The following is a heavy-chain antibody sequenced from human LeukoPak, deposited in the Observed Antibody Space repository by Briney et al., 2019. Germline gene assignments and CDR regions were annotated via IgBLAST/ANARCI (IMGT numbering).Heavy chain of an antibody. CDR1: GGPISNYY. V-gene: IGHV4-59*01. J-gene: IGHJ6*03. CDR2: IYYSGST. CDR3: AREGFSAGYYYMDV. Sequence: KTSETLSLPCTVSGGPISNYYWNWIRQPPGKGLEWIGYIYYSGSTNYNPSLKSRVTISVDTSKNLFSLKLSSVTAADTAVYFCAREGFSAGYYYMDVWGKGTTVTVSS. D-gene: IGHD1-26*01.